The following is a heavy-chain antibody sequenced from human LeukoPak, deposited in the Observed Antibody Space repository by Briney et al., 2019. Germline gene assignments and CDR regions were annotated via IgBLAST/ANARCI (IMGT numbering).Heavy chain of an antibody. CDR3: ARAVYWDFDY. CDR2: IYSGDTT. D-gene: IGHD1-26*01. J-gene: IGHJ4*02. CDR1: GFTVSSNY. V-gene: IGHV3-66*01. Sequence: GGSLRLSCAVSGFTVSSNYMNWVRQAPEKGLEWVSVIYSGDTTYYADSVKGRFTISRDKYTNTLYLQMNSLRVEDTAVYYCARAVYWDFDYWGQGTLVTVSS.